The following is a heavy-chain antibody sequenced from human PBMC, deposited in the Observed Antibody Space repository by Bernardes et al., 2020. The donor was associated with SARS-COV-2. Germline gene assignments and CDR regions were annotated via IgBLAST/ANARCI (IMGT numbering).Heavy chain of an antibody. CDR1: GFIFSIYA. V-gene: IGHV3-23*01. J-gene: IGHJ6*02. CDR3: AKVIAAAGKGGVFDYYYGMDV. CDR2: ISGRGGST. Sequence: GRSLRLSCTASGFIFSIYAMSWVRQAPGKGLEWVSAISGRGGSTCYADSVRGRFTISRDNSKNTLYMQMNSLRAEDTAVYYCAKVIAAAGKGGVFDYYYGMDVWGQGTTVTVSS. D-gene: IGHD6-13*01.